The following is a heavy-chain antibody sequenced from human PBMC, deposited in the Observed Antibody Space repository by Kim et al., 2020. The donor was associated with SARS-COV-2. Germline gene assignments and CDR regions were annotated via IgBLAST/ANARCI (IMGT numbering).Heavy chain of an antibody. J-gene: IGHJ4*02. D-gene: IGHD3-22*01. CDR3: ARDRPDYYGSSGYYYERSAFDN. V-gene: IGHV3-48*03. Sequence: GGSLRLSCAASGFTFSSYEMNWVRQAPGKGLVWVSYISSSGSTINYADSVKGRFTISRDNAKNSLYLQMNSLRADDTAVYYCARDRPDYYGSSGYYYERSAFDNWGQGTLVTVSS. CDR2: ISSSGSTI. CDR1: GFTFSSYE.